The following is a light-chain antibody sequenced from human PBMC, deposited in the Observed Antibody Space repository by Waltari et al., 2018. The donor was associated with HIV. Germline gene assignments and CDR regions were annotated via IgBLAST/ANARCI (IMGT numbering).Light chain of an antibody. V-gene: IGLV3-25*03. J-gene: IGLJ1*01. CDR1: ALPKQY. Sequence: SYELTQPPSVSVSPGQTARITCSGDALPKQYAYWYQKKPGQAPVLVLYKDSERPSGIPERFSGSNSGTTVTLTISGVQAEDEADYYCQSAGVFGTGTKVTVL. CDR3: QSAGV. CDR2: KDS.